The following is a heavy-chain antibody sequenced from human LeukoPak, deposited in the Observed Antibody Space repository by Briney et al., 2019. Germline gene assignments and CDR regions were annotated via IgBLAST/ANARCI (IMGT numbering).Heavy chain of an antibody. J-gene: IGHJ4*02. Sequence: ASVKVSCKVSGYTLTELSMHWVRQAPGQGLEWMGIINPSGGSTSYAQKFQGRVTMTRDMSTSTAYMELRSLRSDDTAVYYCARTSCAGTSCSAPFDYWGQGTLVTVSS. CDR2: INPSGGST. D-gene: IGHD2-2*01. V-gene: IGHV1-46*01. CDR3: ARTSCAGTSCSAPFDY. CDR1: GYTLTELS.